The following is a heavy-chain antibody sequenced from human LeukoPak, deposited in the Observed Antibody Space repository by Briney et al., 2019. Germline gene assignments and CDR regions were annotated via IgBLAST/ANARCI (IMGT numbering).Heavy chain of an antibody. CDR1: GGSISSSSYY. D-gene: IGHD1-26*01. V-gene: IGHV4-39*07. J-gene: IGHJ4*02. Sequence: SETLSLTCTVSGGSISSSSYYWGWIRQPPGKGLEWIGRIYTSGSTNYNPSLKSRVTMSVDTSKNQFSLKLSSVTAADTAVYYCARGLVGATSDYWGQGTLVTVSS. CDR3: ARGLVGATSDY. CDR2: IYTSGST.